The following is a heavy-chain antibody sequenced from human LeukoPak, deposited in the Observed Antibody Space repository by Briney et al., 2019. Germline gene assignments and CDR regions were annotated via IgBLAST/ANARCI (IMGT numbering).Heavy chain of an antibody. CDR2: ISSSSSYI. J-gene: IGHJ4*02. CDR3: AKDYDSSGYPVYFDY. Sequence: GGSLRLSCAASGFTFSSYSMNWVRQAPGKGLEWVSSISSSSSYIYYADSVKGRFTISRDNAKNSLYLQMNSLRAEDTAVYYCAKDYDSSGYPVYFDYWGQGTLVTVSS. D-gene: IGHD3-22*01. V-gene: IGHV3-21*01. CDR1: GFTFSSYS.